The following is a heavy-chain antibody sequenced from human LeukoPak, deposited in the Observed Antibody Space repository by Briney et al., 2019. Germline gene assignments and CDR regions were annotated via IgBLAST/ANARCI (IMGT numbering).Heavy chain of an antibody. J-gene: IGHJ6*03. CDR1: GGTISSYY. V-gene: IGHV4-59*01. CDR3: ARAGDYYYMDV. D-gene: IGHD3-10*01. Sequence: PSQTLSLTCAVSGGTISSYYWSWIRQPPGKGLEWIGYINYSGSTNYNPSLKSRVTMSVDTSKNQFSLKLSSVTAADTAVYYCARAGDYYYMDVWGKGTTVTVSS. CDR2: INYSGST.